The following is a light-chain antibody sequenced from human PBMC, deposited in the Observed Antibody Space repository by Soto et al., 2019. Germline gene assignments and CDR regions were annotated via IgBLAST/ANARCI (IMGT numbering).Light chain of an antibody. V-gene: IGKV3-20*01. J-gene: IGKJ5*01. Sequence: PGETATLSCRASQSVSSNYLAWYQKKPGQAPRLLIYGASSRATGIPDRFSSSGSGTDFTLTISRLEPEDFAVFYCQQYDNSITFGQGTRLEI. CDR1: QSVSSNY. CDR3: QQYDNSIT. CDR2: GAS.